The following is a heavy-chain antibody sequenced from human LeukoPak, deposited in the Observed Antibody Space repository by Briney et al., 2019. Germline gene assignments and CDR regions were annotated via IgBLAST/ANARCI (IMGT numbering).Heavy chain of an antibody. Sequence: GGSLRLSCAASGFTFSSYGMSWVRQAPGKGLEWVSAISGSGGSTYYVDSVKGRFTISRDNSKNTLYLQMNSLRAEDTALYYCAKDQRMLELPDRLGTIDYWGQGTLVTVSS. CDR1: GFTFSSYG. V-gene: IGHV3-23*01. CDR3: AKDQRMLELPDRLGTIDY. J-gene: IGHJ4*02. CDR2: ISGSGGST. D-gene: IGHD3-16*01.